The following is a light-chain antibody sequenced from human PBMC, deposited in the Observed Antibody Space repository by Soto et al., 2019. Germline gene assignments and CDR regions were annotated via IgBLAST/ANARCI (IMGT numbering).Light chain of an antibody. CDR3: QQYNDWPPLT. CDR2: GTS. CDR1: QSVSNY. Sequence: EIVLTQSPATLSLSPGERATLSCRASQSVSNYLAWYQQKPGQAPRLLIYGTSTRATGVPARFSGSGSGTEFTLTISNLQSEDFAVYYCQQYNDWPPLTFGGGTKVDI. J-gene: IGKJ4*01. V-gene: IGKV3-15*01.